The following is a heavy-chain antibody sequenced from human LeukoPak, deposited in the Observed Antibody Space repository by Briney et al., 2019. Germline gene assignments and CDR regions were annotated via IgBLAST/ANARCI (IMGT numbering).Heavy chain of an antibody. Sequence: QPSETLSLTCTVSGGSISSYYWSWIRQPPGKGLEWIGYIYYSGSTNYNPSLKSRVTISVDTSKNQFSLKLSSVTAADTAVYYCARGLQLERRPFDYWAQGTLVTVSS. D-gene: IGHD1-1*01. V-gene: IGHV4-59*12. CDR1: GGSISSYY. J-gene: IGHJ4*02. CDR2: IYYSGST. CDR3: ARGLQLERRPFDY.